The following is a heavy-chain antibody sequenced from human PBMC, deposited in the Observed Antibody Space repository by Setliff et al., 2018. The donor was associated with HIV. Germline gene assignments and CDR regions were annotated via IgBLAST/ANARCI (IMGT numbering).Heavy chain of an antibody. CDR3: ATSPLGGSDDAFDI. CDR1: GYTFSSYD. V-gene: IGHV1-8*02. Sequence: ASVKVSCKASGYTFSSYDIXXVRQATGQGLEWMGWMNPNSGNTGYAQKFQGRVTMTRNTAISTAYMEQRRLKSEETAVYYCATSPLGGSDDAFDIWGQGTMVTVSS. J-gene: IGHJ3*02. CDR2: MNPNSGNT. D-gene: IGHD1-26*01.